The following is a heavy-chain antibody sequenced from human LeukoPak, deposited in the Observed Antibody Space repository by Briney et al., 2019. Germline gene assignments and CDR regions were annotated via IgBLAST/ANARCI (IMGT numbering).Heavy chain of an antibody. CDR3: GRVETLYYDFWSGYPSYFDY. V-gene: IGHV3-30-3*01. CDR1: GFTFSSYA. D-gene: IGHD3-3*01. J-gene: IGHJ4*02. CDR2: ISYDGSNK. Sequence: GGSLRLSCAASGFTFSSYAMHWVRQAPGKGLEWVAVISYDGSNKYYADSVKGRFTISRDNSKNTLYLQMNSLRAEDTAVYYCGRVETLYYDFWSGYPSYFDYWGQGPLVTVS.